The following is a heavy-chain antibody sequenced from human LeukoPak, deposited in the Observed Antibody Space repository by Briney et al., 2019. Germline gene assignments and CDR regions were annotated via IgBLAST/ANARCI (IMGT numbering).Heavy chain of an antibody. CDR1: GGTFSSYA. J-gene: IGHJ6*02. D-gene: IGHD3-10*01. CDR2: IIPILGIA. V-gene: IGHV1-69*04. CDR3: ARAVITMVRGVIRPAFYGMDV. Sequence: GASVKVSCKASGGTFSSYAISWVRQAPGQGLEWMGRIIPILGIANYAQKFQGRVTITADKSTSTAYMELSSLRSEDTAVYYCARAVITMVRGVIRPAFYGMDVWGQGTTVTVSS.